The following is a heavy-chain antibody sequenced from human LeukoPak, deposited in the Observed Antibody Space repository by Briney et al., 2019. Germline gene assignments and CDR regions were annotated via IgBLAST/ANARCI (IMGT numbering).Heavy chain of an antibody. CDR2: ISYDGSNK. J-gene: IGHJ4*02. CDR1: GFTFSSYG. Sequence: GGSLRLSCAASGFTFSSYGMHWVRQAPGQGLEWVAVISYDGSNKYYADSVKGRFTISRDNSKNTLYLQMNSLRAEDTAVYYCAKLAYGDYDYWGQRTLLTVSS. CDR3: AKLAYGDYDY. V-gene: IGHV3-30*18. D-gene: IGHD4-17*01.